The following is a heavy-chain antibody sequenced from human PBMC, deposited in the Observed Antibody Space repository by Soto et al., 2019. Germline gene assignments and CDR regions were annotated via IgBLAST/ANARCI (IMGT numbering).Heavy chain of an antibody. CDR1: GGSISSGGYY. J-gene: IGHJ5*02. D-gene: IGHD3-22*01. V-gene: IGHV4-31*03. CDR3: ARQYYSDSSAFHWFDP. Sequence: QVQLQESGPGLVKPSQTLSLTCTVSGGSISSGGYYWNWIRQHPGKGLEWIGYIYYSGSTYSNPSLKSRVSISVDTSKNQFSLKLNSVTAADTAVYYCARQYYSDSSAFHWFDPWGLGTLVTVSS. CDR2: IYYSGST.